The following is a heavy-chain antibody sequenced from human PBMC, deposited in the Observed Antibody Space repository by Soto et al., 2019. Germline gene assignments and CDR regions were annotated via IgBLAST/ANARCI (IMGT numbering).Heavy chain of an antibody. CDR2: IYDSGST. D-gene: IGHD6-6*01. J-gene: IGHJ6*02. Sequence: LSLTCAVSGDSISRGGYSWTWIRQPPGKALEWIGNIYDSGSTSYNPSLKSRVTMSVDTSKNQFSLRLTSVTAADTAVYFCARGSSSYYDYGMDVWGQGTTVTVSS. CDR3: ARGSSSYYDYGMDV. V-gene: IGHV4-30-2*01. CDR1: GDSISRGGYS.